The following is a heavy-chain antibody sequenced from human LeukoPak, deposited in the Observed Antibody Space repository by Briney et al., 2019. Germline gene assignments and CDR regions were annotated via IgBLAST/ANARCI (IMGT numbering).Heavy chain of an antibody. CDR1: GFTFCSYA. V-gene: IGHV3-30*01. D-gene: IGHD6-13*01. J-gene: IGHJ6*03. CDR2: ISYDGSNK. CDR3: ARVGYSSSWYSREYYYYYMDV. Sequence: PGGSLRLFCAASGFTFCSYAMLGLRKAPGKGLEWVAVISYDGSNKYYADSVKGRFTISRDNSKNTLYLQMNSLRAEDTAVYYCARVGYSSSWYSREYYYYYMDVWGKGTTVTVSS.